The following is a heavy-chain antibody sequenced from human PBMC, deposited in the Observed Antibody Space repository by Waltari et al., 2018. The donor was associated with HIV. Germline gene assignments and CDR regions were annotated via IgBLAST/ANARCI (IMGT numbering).Heavy chain of an antibody. D-gene: IGHD3-22*01. V-gene: IGHV1-3*01. CDR3: ARDGYYYDSSGYSSYFDY. CDR1: GYTFPSYA. CDR2: INAGNGNT. J-gene: IGHJ4*02. Sequence: QVQLVQSGAAVKKPGASVQVSCKASGYTFPSYALPWVRHAPGQRLEWMGWINAGNGNTKYSQKFQGRVTITRDTSASTAYMELSSLRSEDTAVYYCARDGYYYDSSGYSSYFDYWGQGTLVTVSS.